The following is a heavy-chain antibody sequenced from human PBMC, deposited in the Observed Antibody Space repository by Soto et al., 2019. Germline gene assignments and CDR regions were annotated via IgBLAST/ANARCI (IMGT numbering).Heavy chain of an antibody. Sequence: ASVKVCCKASGYTFNSYAMHWVRQAPGQRLEWMGWINAGNGNTKYSQKFQGRVTITRDTSASTAYMELSSLRSEDTAVYYCARGLNGYLHYFDYWGQGTLVTVSS. CDR1: GYTFNSYA. V-gene: IGHV1-3*01. CDR2: INAGNGNT. J-gene: IGHJ4*02. D-gene: IGHD5-18*01. CDR3: ARGLNGYLHYFDY.